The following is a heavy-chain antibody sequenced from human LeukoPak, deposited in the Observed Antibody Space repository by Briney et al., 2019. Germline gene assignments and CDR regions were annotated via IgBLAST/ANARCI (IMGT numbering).Heavy chain of an antibody. CDR3: AKVPVYGDQSDY. Sequence: GGSLRLSCAASGFTFSSHTMSWVRQAPGKGLEWVSAITSGDNTYYADSMKGRFTISRDNSKNTLYLQVNSLRAEDTAVYYCAKVPVYGDQSDYWGQGTLVTVSS. D-gene: IGHD4-17*01. J-gene: IGHJ4*02. CDR1: GFTFSSHT. V-gene: IGHV3-23*01. CDR2: ITSGDNT.